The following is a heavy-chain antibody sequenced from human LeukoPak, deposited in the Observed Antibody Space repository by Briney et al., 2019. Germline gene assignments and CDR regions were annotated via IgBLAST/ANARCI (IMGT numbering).Heavy chain of an antibody. CDR3: ATVYAFDAFDI. J-gene: IGHJ3*02. CDR2: FYPEDGET. Sequence: ASVKVSCKVAGYTLTELSMHWVRQAPGKGLEWMGGFYPEDGETIYAQKFQGRVTMTEDTSTDTAYMELRSLRSEDTAVYYCATVYAFDAFDIWGQGTMVTVSS. V-gene: IGHV1-24*01. D-gene: IGHD5/OR15-5a*01. CDR1: GYTLTELS.